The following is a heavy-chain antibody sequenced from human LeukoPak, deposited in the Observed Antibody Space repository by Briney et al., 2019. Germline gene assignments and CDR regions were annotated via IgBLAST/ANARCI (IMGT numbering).Heavy chain of an antibody. CDR1: SGSISGYY. V-gene: IGHV4-59*01. Sequence: PSETLSLTCTVSSGSISGYYWSWIRQPPGKGLEWVGYISYSGSTNYNPSLKSRVTISVDTSKNQFSLKLSSVTAADTAIYYCARDGRAGSLFACWGQGTLVTVSS. CDR2: ISYSGST. D-gene: IGHD6-19*01. J-gene: IGHJ4*02. CDR3: ARDGRAGSLFAC.